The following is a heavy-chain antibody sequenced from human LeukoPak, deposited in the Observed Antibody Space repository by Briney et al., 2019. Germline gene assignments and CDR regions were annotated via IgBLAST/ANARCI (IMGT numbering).Heavy chain of an antibody. J-gene: IGHJ4*02. CDR3: ARDPGDSSGYLSQSDY. V-gene: IGHV1-2*02. D-gene: IGHD3-22*01. Sequence: GASVKVSCKTSGYTFTGYYMHWVRQAPGQGLEWMGWINPNSGDTNYAQKFQGRVTMTRDTSISTAYMELNRLISDDTAVYYCARDPGDSSGYLSQSDYWGQGTLVTVSS. CDR2: INPNSGDT. CDR1: GYTFTGYY.